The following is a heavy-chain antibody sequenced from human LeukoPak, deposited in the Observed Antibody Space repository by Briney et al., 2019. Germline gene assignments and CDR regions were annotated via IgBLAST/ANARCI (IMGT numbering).Heavy chain of an antibody. CDR1: GYTFTSYG. CDR3: ARNSYNWKSMQLRWFDP. J-gene: IGHJ5*02. D-gene: IGHD1-20*01. CDR2: ISAYNGNT. V-gene: IGHV1-18*01. Sequence: GASVKVSCKASGYTFTSYGISWVRQAPGQGLEWMGWISAYNGNTNYAQKLQGRVTMTTDTSTSTAYMELRSLRSDDTAVYYCARNSYNWKSMQLRWFDPWGQGTLVTVSS.